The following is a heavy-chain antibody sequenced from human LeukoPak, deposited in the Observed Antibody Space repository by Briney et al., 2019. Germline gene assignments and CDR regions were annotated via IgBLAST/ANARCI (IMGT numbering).Heavy chain of an antibody. J-gene: IGHJ2*01. Sequence: PGGSLRLSCTASGFTLSSVGMHWVRQAPGKGLEGVAVISDDGSNTYYAESVKGRFTISRDNSKNTLYLQLNSLRTEDTAVYYWAKDADTATIIYWYFDLWGRGTLVTVSS. CDR3: AKDADTATIIYWYFDL. V-gene: IGHV3-30*18. D-gene: IGHD5-18*01. CDR1: GFTLSSVG. CDR2: ISDDGSNT.